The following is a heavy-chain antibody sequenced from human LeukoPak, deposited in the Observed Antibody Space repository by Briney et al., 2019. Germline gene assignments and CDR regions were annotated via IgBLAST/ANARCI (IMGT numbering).Heavy chain of an antibody. CDR2: FYVGGAT. CDR1: GFSVTNNY. Sequence: GGSLRLSCAVSGFSVTNNYMSWVRQAPGKGLEWVSVFYVGGATYYADSVKGRFTISRDNSKNTLYLEMNSLRGEDTAVYYCARDLSGSYAIDYWGQGILVTVSS. V-gene: IGHV3-53*05. CDR3: ARDLSGSYAIDY. D-gene: IGHD1-26*01. J-gene: IGHJ4*02.